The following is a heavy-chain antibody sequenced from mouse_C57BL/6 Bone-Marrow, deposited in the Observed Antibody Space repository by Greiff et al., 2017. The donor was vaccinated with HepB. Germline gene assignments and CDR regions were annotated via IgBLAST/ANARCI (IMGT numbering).Heavy chain of an antibody. CDR1: GYTFTSYG. CDR2: IYPRSGNT. V-gene: IGHV1-81*01. Sequence: QVQLQQSGAELARPGASVKLSCKASGYTFTSYGISWVKQRTGQGLEWIGEIYPRSGNTYYNEKFKGKATLTADKSSSTAYMELRSLTSEDSAVYFCASPRYYYGSSYFDYWGQGTTLTVSS. CDR3: ASPRYYYGSSYFDY. D-gene: IGHD1-1*01. J-gene: IGHJ2*01.